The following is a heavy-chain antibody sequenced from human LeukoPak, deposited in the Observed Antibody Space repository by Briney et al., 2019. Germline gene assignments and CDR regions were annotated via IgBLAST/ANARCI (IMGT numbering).Heavy chain of an antibody. CDR2: ISYDGSNK. Sequence: GSLRLSCAASGFTFSSYGMHWVRQAPGKGLEWVAVISYDGSNKYYADSVRGRFTISRDDSKKTLYLQMGSLRAEDTAVYYCAKDWSAAHWGQGTLVTVSS. CDR1: GFTFSSYG. J-gene: IGHJ4*02. D-gene: IGHD2-15*01. V-gene: IGHV3-30*18. CDR3: AKDWSAAH.